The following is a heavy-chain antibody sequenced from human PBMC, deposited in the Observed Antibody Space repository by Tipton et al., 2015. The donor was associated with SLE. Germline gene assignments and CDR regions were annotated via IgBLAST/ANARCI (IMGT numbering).Heavy chain of an antibody. D-gene: IGHD3-3*01. CDR2: VYTGGST. CDR3: ARHARNGFNFDI. CDR1: GGSLSSYY. V-gene: IGHV4-4*08. J-gene: IGHJ3*02. Sequence: TLSLTCTVSGGSLSSYYCSWVRQPPGKGLEWIGYVYTGGSTNYNPSLKSRVTISADTSRNQFSLRLNSVTAADTAVFYCARHARNGFNFDIWGQGTMVTVSS.